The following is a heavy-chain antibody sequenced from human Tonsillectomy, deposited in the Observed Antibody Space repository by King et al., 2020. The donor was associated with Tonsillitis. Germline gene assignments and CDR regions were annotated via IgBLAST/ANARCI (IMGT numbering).Heavy chain of an antibody. CDR3: AREGLGAGITVASSV. D-gene: IGHD3-16*01. CDR2: IYSGGTT. Sequence: VQLVESGGGLVQPGGSLRLSCAASGFTVSSDYMTWVRQAPGKGLEWVSVIYSGGTTYHADSVKGRFSISRDISKNTVYLQMYSLRADDTAVYFCAREGLGAGITVASSVWGQGTLVTVSS. V-gene: IGHV3-66*01. J-gene: IGHJ4*02. CDR1: GFTVSSDY.